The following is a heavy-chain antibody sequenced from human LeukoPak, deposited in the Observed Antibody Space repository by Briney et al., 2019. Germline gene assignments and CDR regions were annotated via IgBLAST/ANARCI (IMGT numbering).Heavy chain of an antibody. V-gene: IGHV3-23*01. CDR1: GFTFSSYA. J-gene: IGHJ4*02. CDR2: ISGSGGST. CDR3: AKVVGRYGDPRFDC. D-gene: IGHD4-17*01. Sequence: GSLRLSCAASGFTFSSYAMSWVCQAPGKGLEWVSAISGSGGSTYYADSVKGRFTISRDNSKNTLYLQMNSLRAEDTAVYYCAKVVGRYGDPRFDCWGQGTLVTVSS.